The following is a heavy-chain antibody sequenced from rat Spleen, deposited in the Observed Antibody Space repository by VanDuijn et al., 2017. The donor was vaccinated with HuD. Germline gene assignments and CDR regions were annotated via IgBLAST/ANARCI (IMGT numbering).Heavy chain of an antibody. J-gene: IGHJ3*01. Sequence: EVQLVESDGGLVQPGRSLKLSCAASGFTFSDYYMAWVRQAPKKGLEWVATISYDGSSTYYGDSVKGRFTISRDNDKSTLHLQMDSLRSEDTATYYCTSHYDGTYPFTYWGQGTLVTVSS. V-gene: IGHV5-7*01. D-gene: IGHD1-12*02. CDR2: ISYDGSST. CDR3: TSHYDGTYPFTY. CDR1: GFTFSDYY.